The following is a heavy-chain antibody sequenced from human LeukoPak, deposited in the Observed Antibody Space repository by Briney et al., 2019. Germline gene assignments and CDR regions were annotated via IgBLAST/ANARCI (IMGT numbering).Heavy chain of an antibody. J-gene: IGHJ4*02. D-gene: IGHD5-12*01. CDR1: GGSISSGGYY. V-gene: IGHV4-30-2*01. CDR2: IYHSGST. Sequence: SETLSLTRTVSGGSISSGGYYWSWIRQPPGKGLEWIGYIYHSGSTYYNPSLKSRVTISVDRSKNQFSLKLSSVTAADTAVYYCARGYSYSGYDSFDYWGQGTLVTVSS. CDR3: ARGYSYSGYDSFDY.